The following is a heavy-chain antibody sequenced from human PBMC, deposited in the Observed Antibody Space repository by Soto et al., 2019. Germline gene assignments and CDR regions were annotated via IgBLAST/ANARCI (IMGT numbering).Heavy chain of an antibody. CDR1: GGSISSYY. CDR2: IYYSGST. V-gene: IGHV4-59*01. Sequence: PSETLSLTCTVSGGSISSYYWSWIRQPPGKGLEWIGYIYYSGSTNYNPSLKSRVTISVDTSKNQFSLKLSSVTAADTAVYYCERAHEYYDFWSGRRTGFDYWGQGTLVTVSS. J-gene: IGHJ4*02. CDR3: ERAHEYYDFWSGRRTGFDY. D-gene: IGHD3-3*01.